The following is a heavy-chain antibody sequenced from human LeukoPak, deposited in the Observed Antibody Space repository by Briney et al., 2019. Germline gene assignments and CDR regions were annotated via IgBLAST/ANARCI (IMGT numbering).Heavy chain of an antibody. Sequence: SQTLSLTCAISGDTVSSNSVTWNWIRQSPSRGLEWLGRTYYRSTWYNDYAVSVRGRITVNPDTSKNQFSLHLNSVTPEDTAVYYCARRLTQYDCFDPWGQGILVIVSS. CDR3: ARRLTQYDCFDP. V-gene: IGHV6-1*01. CDR1: GDTVSSNSVT. CDR2: TYYRSTWYN. J-gene: IGHJ5*02. D-gene: IGHD2-2*01.